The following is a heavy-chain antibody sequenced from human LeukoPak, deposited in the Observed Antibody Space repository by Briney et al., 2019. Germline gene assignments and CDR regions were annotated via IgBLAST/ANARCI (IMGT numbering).Heavy chain of an antibody. CDR3: ARDGLVGAIYAFDY. CDR1: GFTFSSYG. CDR2: IWYDGSNK. Sequence: PGGSLRLSCAASGFTFSSYGMHRVRQAPGKGLEWVAVIWYDGSNKYYADSVKGRFTISRDNSKNTLYLQMNSLRAEDTAVYYCARDGLVGAIYAFDYWGQGTLVTVSS. D-gene: IGHD1-26*01. V-gene: IGHV3-33*01. J-gene: IGHJ4*02.